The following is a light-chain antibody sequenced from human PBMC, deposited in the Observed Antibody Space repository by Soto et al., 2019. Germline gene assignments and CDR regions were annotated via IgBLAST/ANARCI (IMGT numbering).Light chain of an antibody. V-gene: IGKV3-20*01. CDR2: GSS. Sequence: EIVLTQSPGTLSLSPRERATLSCRASQSVSSSYLAWYQQKRGQAPRLLIYGSSSKATCIPERLSGSGSGPDLPPTISRLEPEDFAVYYGHQYGSSPWTFGQGTKVAIK. J-gene: IGKJ1*01. CDR1: QSVSSSY. CDR3: HQYGSSPWT.